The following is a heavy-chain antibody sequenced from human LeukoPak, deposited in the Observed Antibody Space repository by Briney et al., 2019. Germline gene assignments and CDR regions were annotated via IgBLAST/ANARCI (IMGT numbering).Heavy chain of an antibody. V-gene: IGHV1-18*01. Sequence: ASVKVSCKASGYTFTSYGISWVRQAPGQGLEWMGWISAYNGNTNYAQKFQGRVTITTDKSTSTAYMELSSLRSEDTAVYYCAVLSYSSGWYRNWFDPWGQGTLVTVSS. CDR1: GYTFTSYG. CDR2: ISAYNGNT. D-gene: IGHD6-19*01. CDR3: AVLSYSSGWYRNWFDP. J-gene: IGHJ5*02.